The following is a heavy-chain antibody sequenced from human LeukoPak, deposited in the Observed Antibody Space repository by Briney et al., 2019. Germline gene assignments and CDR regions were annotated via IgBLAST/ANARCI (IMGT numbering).Heavy chain of an antibody. CDR2: ISGSGGST. CDR3: ARGLQLWLEPYYFDY. CDR1: GFTLSSYA. Sequence: PGGSLRLSCAASGFTLSSYAMGWVRQAPGKGLEWVSGISGSGGSTYYADSVKGRFTISRDNPKNTLYLQMNSLRAEDTAVYYCARGLQLWLEPYYFDYWGQGTLVTVSS. V-gene: IGHV3-23*01. J-gene: IGHJ4*02. D-gene: IGHD5-18*01.